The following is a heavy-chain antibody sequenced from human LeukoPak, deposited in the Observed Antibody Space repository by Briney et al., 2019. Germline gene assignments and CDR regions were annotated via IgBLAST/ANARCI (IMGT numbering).Heavy chain of an antibody. CDR1: GFSLRTRGVG. CDR3: AHRRNYYDTSGTLDY. V-gene: IGHV2-5*02. CDR2: IYWDDDK. J-gene: IGHJ4*02. D-gene: IGHD3-22*01. Sequence: SGPTLFNPTQALALTCTFSGFSLRTRGVGVGWVRQPPGKALDWLAFIYWDDDKRYSPSLKSRLTITKDTSKNQVVLTMTNMDPVDTATYYCAHRRNYYDTSGTLDYWGQGTLVTVSS.